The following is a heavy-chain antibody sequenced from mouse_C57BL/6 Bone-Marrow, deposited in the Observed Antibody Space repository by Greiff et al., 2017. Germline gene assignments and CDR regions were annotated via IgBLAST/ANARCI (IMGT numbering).Heavy chain of an antibody. D-gene: IGHD2-2*01. CDR1: GYTFTDYE. CDR3: TRFSGYPYWYFDV. CDR2: IDPETGGT. V-gene: IGHV1-15*01. Sequence: QVQLQQSGAELVRPGASVTLSCKASGYTFTDYEMHWVKQTPVHGLEWIGAIDPETGGTAYNQKFKGKAILTAAKSSSTAYMELRSLTSEDSAVYYCTRFSGYPYWYFDVWGTGTTVTVSS. J-gene: IGHJ1*03.